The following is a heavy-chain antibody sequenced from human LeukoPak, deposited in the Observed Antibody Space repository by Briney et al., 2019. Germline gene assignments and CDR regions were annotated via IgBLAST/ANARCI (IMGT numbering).Heavy chain of an antibody. V-gene: IGHV3-9*01. D-gene: IGHD4-23*01. CDR1: GFAFHNYA. CDR2: INWNSDTK. Sequence: PGRSLRLSCVGSGFAFHNYARHWVRRPPGKGLEWVSAINWNSDTKAYADSVKGRFTISRDRARNSLYLKMDSLRPEDTALYYCAKDTGGNGAYFYAMDVWGQGTSVTVSS. CDR3: AKDTGGNGAYFYAMDV. J-gene: IGHJ6*02.